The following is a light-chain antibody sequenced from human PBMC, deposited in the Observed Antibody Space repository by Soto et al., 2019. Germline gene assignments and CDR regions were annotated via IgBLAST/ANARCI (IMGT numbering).Light chain of an antibody. V-gene: IGKV3-15*01. CDR2: GAS. J-gene: IGKJ2*01. CDR1: QTVNSN. CDR3: QQYNNWPPYT. Sequence: EVVMTQTPATLSVSPGEGATLSCRASQTVNSNLAWYQQKPGQAPRLLIYGASTRATGIPARFSGSGSGTEFTLTISSLQSEDFAIYYCQQYNNWPPYTFGQGTKVDIK.